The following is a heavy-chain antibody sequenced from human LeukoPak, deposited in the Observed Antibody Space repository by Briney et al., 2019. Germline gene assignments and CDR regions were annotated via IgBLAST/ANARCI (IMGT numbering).Heavy chain of an antibody. V-gene: IGHV5-51*01. Sequence: KIGESLKISCKGSGYSFTSYWIGWVRQMPGKGLEWMGIIYPGDSDTRYSPSFQGQVTISADKSISTAYLQWSSLKASDTAMHYCARQDYGEYLFNWFDPWGQGTLVTVSS. D-gene: IGHD4-17*01. CDR1: GYSFTSYW. J-gene: IGHJ5*02. CDR3: ARQDYGEYLFNWFDP. CDR2: IYPGDSDT.